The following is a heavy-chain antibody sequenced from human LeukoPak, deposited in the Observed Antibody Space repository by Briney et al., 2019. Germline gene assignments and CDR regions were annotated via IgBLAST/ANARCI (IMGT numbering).Heavy chain of an antibody. CDR2: MYYSGST. V-gene: IGHV4-39*01. J-gene: IGHJ4*02. D-gene: IGHD4-17*01. CDR3: AGHSVPRVY. Sequence: SETLSLTCTVSGGSISSSSYHWGWIRQPPGKGLEWIGSMYYSGSTYYNPSLKSRVTISVDTSKNQFSLKLSSVTAADTAVYYCAGHSVPRVYWGQGTLVTVSS. CDR1: GGSISSSSYH.